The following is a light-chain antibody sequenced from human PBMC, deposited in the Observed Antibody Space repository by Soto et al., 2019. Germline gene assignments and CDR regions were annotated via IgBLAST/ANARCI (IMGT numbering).Light chain of an antibody. CDR2: EGS. CDR3: CSYAGSRTLV. J-gene: IGLJ2*01. V-gene: IGLV2-23*01. Sequence: QSALTQPAAVSGSPGQSITISCTGTSSDVGTYNLVSWYQPHPGKAPKLMIYEGSKRPSGVSNRLSGSKSGNTASLTIAGLQSEDEADYYCCSYAGSRTLVFGGGTKLTVL. CDR1: SSDVGTYNL.